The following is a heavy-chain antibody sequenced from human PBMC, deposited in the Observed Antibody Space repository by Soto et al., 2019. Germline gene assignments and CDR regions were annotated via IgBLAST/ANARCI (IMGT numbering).Heavy chain of an antibody. J-gene: IGHJ4*02. D-gene: IGHD6-13*01. CDR1: GFTSSDHY. CDR2: TRNKANSYTT. V-gene: IGHV3-72*01. CDR3: VRLSSRSCYDY. Sequence: EVQLAESGGGLVQPGGSLRLSCVASGFTSSDHYMGWVRQAPGKGLEWVGRTRNKANSYTTEYVASVKGRFTISRDDSKNSLHLQMNSLRTEDTAVYYCVRLSSRSCYDYWGQGTLVTVSS.